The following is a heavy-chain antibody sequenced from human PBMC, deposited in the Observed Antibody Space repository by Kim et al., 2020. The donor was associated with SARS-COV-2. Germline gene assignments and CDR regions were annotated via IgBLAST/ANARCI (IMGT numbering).Heavy chain of an antibody. J-gene: IGHJ6*02. Sequence: GGSLRLSCAASGFTFSTHWMAWVRQLPGKGLEWVSNIKEDGTEQYYADSVMGRFMISRDNSKNSLYLQMNSLRAEDTAVYYCARVPGSGSGAMDVWGQGTTV. V-gene: IGHV3-7*03. CDR3: ARVPGSGSGAMDV. CDR2: IKEDGTEQ. CDR1: GFTFSTHW. D-gene: IGHD3-10*01.